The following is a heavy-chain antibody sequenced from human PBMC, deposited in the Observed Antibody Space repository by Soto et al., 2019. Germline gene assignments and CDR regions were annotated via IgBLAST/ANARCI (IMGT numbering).Heavy chain of an antibody. CDR1: GYSFTSYW. J-gene: IGHJ4*02. D-gene: IGHD3-22*01. CDR2: IYPGDSDT. V-gene: IGHV5-51*01. Sequence: GESLKISCKGSGYSFTSYWIGWVRQMPGKGLEWMGIIYPGDSDTRYSPSFQGQVTISADKSISTAYLQWSSLKASDTAMYYCARQIGHYYDPYYFDYWGQGTLVTVSS. CDR3: ARQIGHYYDPYYFDY.